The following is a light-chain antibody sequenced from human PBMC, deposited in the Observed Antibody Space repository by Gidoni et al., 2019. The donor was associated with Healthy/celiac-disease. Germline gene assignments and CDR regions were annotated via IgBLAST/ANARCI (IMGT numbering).Light chain of an antibody. V-gene: IGKV3-20*01. CDR1: QSVSSSF. Sequence: EIVLPQSPGTLSLSPGERATLSCRASQSVSSSFLAWYQQKPGQAPRLLIYAASSRATGIPDRFSGSGSGTDFTLTISRLEPEDFAVYYCQQYGSSPPGTFGQGTKVEIK. CDR3: QQYGSSPPGT. J-gene: IGKJ1*01. CDR2: AAS.